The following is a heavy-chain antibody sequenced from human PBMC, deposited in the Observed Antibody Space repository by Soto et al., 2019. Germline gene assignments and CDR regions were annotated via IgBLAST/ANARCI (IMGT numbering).Heavy chain of an antibody. CDR2: LYHGGSS. Sequence: SETLSLTCTVSGGSISSSSYYWGWIRQPPGKGLECIGILYHGGSSYYNPSLKSRVTISLDTSKNHSSLRLSSVTAADTAVYYCARVKHYYVVDVWGQG. J-gene: IGHJ6*02. CDR1: GGSISSSSYY. CDR3: ARVKHYYVVDV. V-gene: IGHV4-39*02.